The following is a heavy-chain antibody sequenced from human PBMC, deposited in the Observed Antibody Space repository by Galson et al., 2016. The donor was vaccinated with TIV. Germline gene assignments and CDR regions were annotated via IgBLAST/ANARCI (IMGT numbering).Heavy chain of an antibody. Sequence: TVSGGSISSSGYYWGWIRQPPGKGLEWIGSIYHSGMTYYNPSLESRVTISVDTSKNRFSLRLNSVTAADTAVYYCARDRSTYYFDSSGYSPFDYWGQGTLVTVSS. CDR3: ARDRSTYYFDSSGYSPFDY. D-gene: IGHD3-22*01. V-gene: IGHV4-39*07. CDR2: IYHSGMT. CDR1: GGSISSSGYY. J-gene: IGHJ4*02.